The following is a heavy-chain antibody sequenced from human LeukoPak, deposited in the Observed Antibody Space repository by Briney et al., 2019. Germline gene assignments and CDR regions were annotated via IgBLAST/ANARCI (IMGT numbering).Heavy chain of an antibody. Sequence: PGGSLRLSCAASGFTFSSYSMHRVRQAPGKRLEGVAVISYDGSNKYYADSVKGRFTISRDNSKNTLYLQMNSLRAEDTAVYYCARGPIPYCSGGSCYFSWFDPWGQGTLVTVSS. CDR1: GFTFSSYS. CDR3: ARGPIPYCSGGSCYFSWFDP. V-gene: IGHV3-30-3*01. J-gene: IGHJ5*02. D-gene: IGHD2-15*01. CDR2: ISYDGSNK.